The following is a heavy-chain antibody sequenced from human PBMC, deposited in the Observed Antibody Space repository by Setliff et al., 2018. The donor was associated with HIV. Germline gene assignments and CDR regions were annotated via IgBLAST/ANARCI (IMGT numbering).Heavy chain of an antibody. CDR1: GITFSSYW. Sequence: PGGSLRLSCVASGITFSSYWMSWVRQAPGKGLEWVANIKQDGSERSYVDSVKGRFTISRDNAKNSLYLQMSSLRAEDTAVYYCAQITVMGYWGQGTLVTVSS. CDR2: IKQDGSER. J-gene: IGHJ4*02. CDR3: AQITVMGY. V-gene: IGHV3-7*01. D-gene: IGHD4-4*01.